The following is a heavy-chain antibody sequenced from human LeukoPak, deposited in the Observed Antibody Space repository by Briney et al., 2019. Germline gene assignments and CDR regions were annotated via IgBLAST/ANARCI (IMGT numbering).Heavy chain of an antibody. CDR1: GFTFKNYA. Sequence: GGSLRLSCAASGFTFKNYAMTWVRHAPGKGLGLVSGISGSGDNTSYADSDSVKRRFTISRDNPTNTLYLQMNSLRAEAPAIYYCTKCMTASGTCFFASWGQGTLVTVSS. CDR2: ISGSGDNT. D-gene: IGHD2-21*02. J-gene: IGHJ4*02. V-gene: IGHV3-23*01. CDR3: TKCMTASGTCFFAS.